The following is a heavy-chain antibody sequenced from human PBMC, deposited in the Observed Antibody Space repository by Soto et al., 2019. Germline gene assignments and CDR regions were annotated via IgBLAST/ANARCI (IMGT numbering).Heavy chain of an antibody. D-gene: IGHD2-15*01. V-gene: IGHV2-5*01. CDR1: GFSLSSSGVS. J-gene: IGHJ3*02. CDR3: AHGCSGGSCYSLGSFDI. Sequence: QITLKESGPTLVKPTQTLTLTCTFSGFSLSSSGVSVAWIRQPPGKALEWLALIYWNDDKRYRPSLKSRLTITKDTSKNQVVLTMTNMDHVGTSTYYCAHGCSGGSCYSLGSFDIWGQGTMVTVSS. CDR2: IYWNDDK.